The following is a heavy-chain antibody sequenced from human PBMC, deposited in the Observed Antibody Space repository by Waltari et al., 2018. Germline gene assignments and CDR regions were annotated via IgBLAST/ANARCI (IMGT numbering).Heavy chain of an antibody. CDR3: AKGPLDSSGYYLYYFDY. CDR2: IWYDGSNK. J-gene: IGHJ4*02. V-gene: IGHV3-30*18. D-gene: IGHD3-22*01. Sequence: QVQLVESGGGVVQPGRSLRLSCAASGFTFSTYGMHWVRQSPGTGLGWVAVIWYDGSNKYYADSVKGRFTLSRDNSKNTLYLQMNSLRAEDTAMYYCAKGPLDSSGYYLYYFDYWGQGTLVTVSS. CDR1: GFTFSTYG.